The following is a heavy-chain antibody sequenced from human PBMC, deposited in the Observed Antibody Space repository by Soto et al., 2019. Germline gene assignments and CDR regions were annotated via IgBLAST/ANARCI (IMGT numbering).Heavy chain of an antibody. Sequence: GGSLRLSCAASGFTFSDHWMHWVRQAAGKGLVWVSRIKGDGSYTNYADSVKGRFTIIRDNAKNTLYLQMNSPRAEDTAVYYCARLGSTNTFDIWGLGTKVTVSS. CDR3: ARLGSTNTFDI. D-gene: IGHD2-2*01. CDR1: GFTFSDHW. CDR2: IKGDGSYT. J-gene: IGHJ3*02. V-gene: IGHV3-74*01.